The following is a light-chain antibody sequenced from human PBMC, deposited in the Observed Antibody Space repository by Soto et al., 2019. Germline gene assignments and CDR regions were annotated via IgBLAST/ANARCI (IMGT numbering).Light chain of an antibody. CDR3: QQYTGPPTT. J-gene: IGKJ5*01. Sequence: VLTQSAGTLSLYPGDRDTLXCGATQSLASQFRWYQQKPGEAPRHLISGASNRATGIPDRFSGSGSGTDFTLTITRLEPEDSAVYFCQQYTGPPTTFGQGTRLEIK. CDR1: QSLASQ. V-gene: IGKV3-20*01. CDR2: GAS.